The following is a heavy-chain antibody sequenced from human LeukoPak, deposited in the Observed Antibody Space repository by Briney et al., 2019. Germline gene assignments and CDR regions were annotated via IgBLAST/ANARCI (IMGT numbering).Heavy chain of an antibody. Sequence: ASVKVSCKASGYTFTGYYMHWVRQTPGQGLEWMGWINPNSGGTNYAQKLQGRVTMTTDTSTSTAYMELRSLRSDDTAVYYCARPRGYSGYDAFDYWGQGTLVTVSS. CDR3: ARPRGYSGYDAFDY. CDR1: GYTFTGYY. D-gene: IGHD5-12*01. J-gene: IGHJ4*02. CDR2: INPNSGGT. V-gene: IGHV1-2*02.